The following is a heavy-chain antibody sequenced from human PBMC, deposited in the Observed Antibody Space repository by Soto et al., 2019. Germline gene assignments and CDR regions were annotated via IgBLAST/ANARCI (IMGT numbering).Heavy chain of an antibody. CDR2: LHHSGDT. CDR1: GASIGSGSYS. J-gene: IGHJ4*02. D-gene: IGHD3-10*01. Sequence: QLQLQESGSGLVRPSQTLSLTCTVSGASIGSGSYSWNWIRQPPGKGLEWIGYLHHSGDTYFNPSLRRRIRISVDRPNNQFSLKLIYVTAADTAVYYCAMFPLWFGELDYWGQGALVTVSS. CDR3: AMFPLWFGELDY. V-gene: IGHV4-30-2*01.